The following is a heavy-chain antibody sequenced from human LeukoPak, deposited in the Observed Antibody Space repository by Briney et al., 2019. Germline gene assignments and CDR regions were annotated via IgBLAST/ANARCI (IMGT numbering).Heavy chain of an antibody. J-gene: IGHJ3*02. D-gene: IGHD4-17*01. CDR2: ISSSGSSI. V-gene: IGHV3-21*01. CDR3: ATLTTVTHDAFDI. CDR1: GFSFSSHT. Sequence: GGSLRLSCAASGFSFSSHTINWVRQAPGKGLEWASSISSSGSSIYYADSLRGRFTISRDNAKNSLFLQMHSLRAEDTAVYYCATLTTVTHDAFDIWGQGTMVTVSS.